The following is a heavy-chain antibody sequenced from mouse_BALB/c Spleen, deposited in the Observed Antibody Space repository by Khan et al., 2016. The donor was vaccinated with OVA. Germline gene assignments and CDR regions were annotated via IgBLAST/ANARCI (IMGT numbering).Heavy chain of an antibody. CDR2: IDPANGKP. J-gene: IGHJ3*01. D-gene: IGHD6-1*01. CDR3: GSFFAHVNVCAWFVY. CDR1: GFNIKDTY. V-gene: IGHV14-3*02. Sequence: VQLQQSGAELVKPGASVKLSCTASGFNIKDTYIHWVKQRPEPGLEWIGRIDPANGKPKYDPKFQDKATITADTSSNTAYLQLSSLTCGDTAVYDCGSFFAHVNVCAWFVYWGQGTLVTVSA.